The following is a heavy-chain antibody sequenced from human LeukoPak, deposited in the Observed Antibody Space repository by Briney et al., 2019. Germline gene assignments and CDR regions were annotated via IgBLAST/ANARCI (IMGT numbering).Heavy chain of an antibody. V-gene: IGHV3-48*03. CDR3: ARDARISMVRGLMFNHPFDC. J-gene: IGHJ4*02. CDR2: ISNSSSAI. CDR1: GFTFSSFE. Sequence: GGSLRLSCAATGFTFSSFEMNWVRQAPGKGLEWVAYISNSSSAIYYADSVKGRFTISRDNAKNSLFLQMNSLRAEDTAVYYCARDARISMVRGLMFNHPFDCWGREPWSPSPQ. D-gene: IGHD3-10*01.